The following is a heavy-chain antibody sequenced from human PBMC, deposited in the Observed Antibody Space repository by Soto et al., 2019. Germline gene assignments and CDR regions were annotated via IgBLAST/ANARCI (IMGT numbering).Heavy chain of an antibody. CDR3: ARAGKQWLPYYYYYMDV. J-gene: IGHJ6*03. D-gene: IGHD6-19*01. CDR1: GYTFTSYY. Sequence: GASVKVSCKASGYTFTSYYMHWVRQAPGQGLEWMGIINPSGGSTSYAQKFQGRVTMTRDTSTSTVYMELSSLRSEDTAVYYCARAGKQWLPYYYYYMDVWGKGTTVTVSS. CDR2: INPSGGST. V-gene: IGHV1-46*03.